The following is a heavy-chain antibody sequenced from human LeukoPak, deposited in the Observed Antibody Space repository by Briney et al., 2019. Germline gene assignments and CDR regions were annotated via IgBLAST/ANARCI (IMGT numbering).Heavy chain of an antibody. D-gene: IGHD3-22*01. CDR3: AKDLGTNYYDSSGYYYGFDY. CDR2: ISGSGGST. Sequence: GGSLRLSCAASGFTFSSYAMSWVRQAPGKGLEWVSAISGSGGSTYYADSVKGRFTISRDNSKNTLYPQMNSLRAEDTAVYYCAKDLGTNYYDSSGYYYGFDYWGQGTLVTVSS. CDR1: GFTFSSYA. J-gene: IGHJ4*02. V-gene: IGHV3-23*01.